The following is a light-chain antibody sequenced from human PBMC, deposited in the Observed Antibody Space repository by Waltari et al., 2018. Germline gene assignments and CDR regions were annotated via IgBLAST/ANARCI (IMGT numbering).Light chain of an antibody. Sequence: DIVMTQSPDSLAVSLGERATINCKSSQSVFYSPNNKNYLSWYKQKPGQPPKLLIYWASTRESGVPDRFSGSGSGTDFPLTISSLQAEDVALYFCQQYYGSPFTFGGGTKVEIK. V-gene: IGKV4-1*01. CDR2: WAS. J-gene: IGKJ4*01. CDR1: QSVFYSPNNKNY. CDR3: QQYYGSPFT.